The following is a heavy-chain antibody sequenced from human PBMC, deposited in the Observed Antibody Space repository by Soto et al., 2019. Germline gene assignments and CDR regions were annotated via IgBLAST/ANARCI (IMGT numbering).Heavy chain of an antibody. CDR1: GFTFSSYA. CDR2: ISGSGGST. CDR3: AKDIVGPTSNWFDP. J-gene: IGHJ5*02. D-gene: IGHD2-21*01. V-gene: IGHV3-23*01. Sequence: PGGSLRLSCTASGFTFSSYAMSWVRQAPGKGLEWVSAISGSGGSTYYADSVKGRFTISRDNSKNTLYLQMNSLRAEDTAVYYCAKDIVGPTSNWFDPWGQGTLVTVSS.